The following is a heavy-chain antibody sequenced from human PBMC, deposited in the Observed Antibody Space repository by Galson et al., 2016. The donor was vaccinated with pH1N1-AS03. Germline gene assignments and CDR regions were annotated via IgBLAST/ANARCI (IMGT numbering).Heavy chain of an antibody. D-gene: IGHD5-24*01. CDR2: IYPGDSDT. CDR1: GFRFTTYW. J-gene: IGHJ4*02. Sequence: QSGAEVKKPGESLMISCKASGFRFTTYWIAWVRQLPGKGLEWMGFIYPGDSDTKYSPSFQGQVTISADKSISTAYLRWNSLKASDTAMYYCARGDGYNYYFDYWGQGTLATVSS. CDR3: ARGDGYNYYFDY. V-gene: IGHV5-51*03.